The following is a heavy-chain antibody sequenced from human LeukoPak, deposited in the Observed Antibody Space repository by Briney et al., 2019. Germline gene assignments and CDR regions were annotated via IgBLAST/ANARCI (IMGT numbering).Heavy chain of an antibody. V-gene: IGHV1-2*02. CDR1: GYTFTGYY. CDR2: INPNSGGT. CDR3: ARGTMLRAVRGATGY. Sequence: GASVKVSCKASGYTFTGYYMHWGRLAPGQGLEWMGWINPNSGGTNYAQKFQGRVTMTRDTSISTAYMELSRLRSDDTAVYYCARGTMLRAVRGATGYWGQGTLVTVSS. D-gene: IGHD3-10*01. J-gene: IGHJ4*02.